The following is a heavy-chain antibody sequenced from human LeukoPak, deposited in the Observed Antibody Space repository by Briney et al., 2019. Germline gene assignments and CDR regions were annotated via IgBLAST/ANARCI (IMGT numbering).Heavy chain of an antibody. J-gene: IGHJ6*02. D-gene: IGHD3-10*01. CDR3: ARGNTMVRGVKIDYYGMDV. V-gene: IGHV4-34*01. CDR2: INHSGST. Sequence: KPSETLSLTCAVYGGSFSGYYWSWLRQPPGKGLEWVGEINHSGSTNYNPSLKSRVTISVDTSKNQFSLKLSSVTAADTAVYYCARGNTMVRGVKIDYYGMDVWGQGTTVTGSS. CDR1: GGSFSGYY.